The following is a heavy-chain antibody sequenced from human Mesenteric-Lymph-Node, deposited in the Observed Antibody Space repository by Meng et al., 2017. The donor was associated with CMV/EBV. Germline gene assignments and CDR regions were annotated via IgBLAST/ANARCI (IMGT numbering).Heavy chain of an antibody. CDR2: IWYDGVNR. D-gene: IGHD3-10*01. V-gene: IGHV3-33*02. CDR1: GFTFSTYA. J-gene: IGHJ4*02. Sequence: GESLKISCAASGFTFSTYAMHWVRQAPGKGLEWVAVIWYDGVNRYYADSVRGRFTVSRDTAPPSLFLQIHSLRADDTAVHWCARGGLVDGVGHWGQGALVTVSS. CDR3: ARGGLVDGVGH.